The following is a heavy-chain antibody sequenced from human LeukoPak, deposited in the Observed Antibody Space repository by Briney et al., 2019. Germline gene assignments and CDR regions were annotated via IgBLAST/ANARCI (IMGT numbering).Heavy chain of an antibody. Sequence: GGSLRLSCAPSGFTSSSYAMSGVRQAPGEGLEWVSAISGSGGSTYYADSVKGRFTISRDNSKNTLYLQMNSLKTEGTAVYYCTTGEWYYTYYGLDVWGQGTTVTVSS. CDR3: TTGEWYYTYYGLDV. J-gene: IGHJ6*02. CDR1: GFTSSSYA. V-gene: IGHV3-23*01. CDR2: ISGSGGST. D-gene: IGHD2-8*01.